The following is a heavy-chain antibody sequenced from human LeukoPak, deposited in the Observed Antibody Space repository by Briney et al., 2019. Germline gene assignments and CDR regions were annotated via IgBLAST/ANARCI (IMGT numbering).Heavy chain of an antibody. J-gene: IGHJ4*02. CDR3: ARNYYYDSSGYSDY. Sequence: GGSLRLSCAASGFTFYNYDMSWVRQAPGKGLEWVSSISSSSSYIYYADSVKGRFTISRDNAKNSLYLQMNSLRAEDTAVYYCARNYYYDSSGYSDYWGQGTLVTVSS. CDR1: GFTFYNYD. V-gene: IGHV3-21*01. D-gene: IGHD3-22*01. CDR2: ISSSSSYI.